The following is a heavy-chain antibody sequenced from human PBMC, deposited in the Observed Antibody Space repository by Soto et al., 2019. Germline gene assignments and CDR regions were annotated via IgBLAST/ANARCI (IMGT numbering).Heavy chain of an antibody. CDR2: ISYSGSA. Sequence: SDTLSLTCTVSGGSLSSGNYYWSWIRQPPGKGLEWIGFISYSGSAYYNPSLKSRVTISVDTSKNQFSLNLSFVTAADTAVYYCATMGTPATGLYYFDYWGQGTLVNVSS. CDR1: GGSLSSGNYY. V-gene: IGHV4-30-4*02. CDR3: ATMGTPATGLYYFDY. J-gene: IGHJ4*02. D-gene: IGHD2-15*01.